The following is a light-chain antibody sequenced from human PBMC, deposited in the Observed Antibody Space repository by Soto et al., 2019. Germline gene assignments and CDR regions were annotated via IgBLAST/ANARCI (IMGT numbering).Light chain of an antibody. CDR3: GTWDSSLGGV. J-gene: IGLJ3*02. V-gene: IGLV1-51*01. CDR2: DNN. CDR1: SSNIGNNY. Sequence: QSVLTQPPSGSAAPGQKVTISCSGSSSNIGNNYVSWYQQLPGTAPKLLIYDNNKRPSGIPDRFSGSKSGTSATLGITGLQTGDEADYYCGTWDSSLGGVFGGGTKVTVL.